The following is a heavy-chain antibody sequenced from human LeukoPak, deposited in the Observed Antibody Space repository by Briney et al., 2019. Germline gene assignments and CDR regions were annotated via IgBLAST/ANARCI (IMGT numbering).Heavy chain of an antibody. J-gene: IGHJ5*02. CDR1: GYTFTSYD. CDR3: ARDYGDFQNWFDP. Sequence: ASVKVTCKASGYTFTSYDINWVRPATGQGLEWMGWMNPNSGNTGYAQKFQGRVTKTRNTSISTAYMELSSLRSEDTAVYYCARDYGDFQNWFDPWGQGTLVTVSS. V-gene: IGHV1-8*01. CDR2: MNPNSGNT. D-gene: IGHD4-17*01.